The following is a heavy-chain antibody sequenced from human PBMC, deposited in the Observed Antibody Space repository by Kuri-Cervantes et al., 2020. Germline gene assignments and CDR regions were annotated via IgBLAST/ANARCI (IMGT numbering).Heavy chain of an antibody. CDR2: ISSSGSTI. D-gene: IGHD3-10*01. CDR1: GFTFSDYY. J-gene: IGHJ6*02. CDR3: ARGFEYLPHFYGMDV. V-gene: IGHV3-11*01. Sequence: GESLKISCAASGFTFSDYYMSWIRQAPGKGLEWVSYISSSGSTIYYADSVKGRFTISRDNAKSSLYLQMNSLRAEDTAVYYCARGFEYLPHFYGMDVWGQGTTVTVSS.